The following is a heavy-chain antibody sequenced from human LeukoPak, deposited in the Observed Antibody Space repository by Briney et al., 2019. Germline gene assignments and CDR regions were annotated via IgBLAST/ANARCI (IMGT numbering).Heavy chain of an antibody. Sequence: SETLSLTCTVSGGSINSYYWSWTRQPAGKGLEWIGRIYTSGSTNYNPSLKSRVTMSVDTSENQFSLKLSSVTAADTAVYYCARSPFGIAAYWFDPWGQGTLVTVSS. D-gene: IGHD6-13*01. V-gene: IGHV4-4*07. J-gene: IGHJ5*02. CDR1: GGSINSYY. CDR3: ARSPFGIAAYWFDP. CDR2: IYTSGST.